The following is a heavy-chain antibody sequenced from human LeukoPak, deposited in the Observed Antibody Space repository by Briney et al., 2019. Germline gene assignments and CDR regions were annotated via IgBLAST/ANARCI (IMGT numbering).Heavy chain of an antibody. D-gene: IGHD3-22*01. J-gene: IGHJ4*02. V-gene: IGHV3-23*01. CDR1: GFTFSSYA. CDR3: AKYPDYYDSSGYPIDY. CDR2: ISGSGGST. Sequence: GGSLRLSCAASGFTFSSYAMSWVRQAPGKGLEWVSAISGSGGSTYYADSVKGRFTISRDNSKNTLYLRMNSLRAEDTAVYYCAKYPDYYDSSGYPIDYWGQGTLVTVSS.